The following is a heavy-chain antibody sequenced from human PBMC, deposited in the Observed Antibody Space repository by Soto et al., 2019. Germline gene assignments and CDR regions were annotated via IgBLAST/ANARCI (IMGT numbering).Heavy chain of an antibody. CDR1: GFTFSNAW. CDR3: TTETGSDPLDY. CDR2: IKSKTDGGTT. V-gene: IGHV3-15*01. D-gene: IGHD3-10*01. Sequence: PGGSLRLSCAASGFTFSNAWMSWVRRAPGKGLEWVGRIKSKTDGGTTDYAAPVKGRFTISRDDSKNTLYLQMNSLKTEDTAVYYCTTETGSDPLDYWGQGTLVTVSS. J-gene: IGHJ4*02.